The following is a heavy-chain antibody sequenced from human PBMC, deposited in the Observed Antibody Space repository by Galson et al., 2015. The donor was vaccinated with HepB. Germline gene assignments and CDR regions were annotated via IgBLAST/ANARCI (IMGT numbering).Heavy chain of an antibody. V-gene: IGHV3-74*01. CDR3: ASLQNPKIRIYFDY. Sequence: SLRLSCAASGFTFSSYWMHWVRQAPGKGLVWVSRINSDGSSTSYADSVKGRFTISRDNAKNTLYLQMNSLRAEDTAVYYCASLQNPKIRIYFDYWGQGTLVTVSS. CDR1: GFTFSSYW. D-gene: IGHD2/OR15-2a*01. CDR2: INSDGSST. J-gene: IGHJ4*02.